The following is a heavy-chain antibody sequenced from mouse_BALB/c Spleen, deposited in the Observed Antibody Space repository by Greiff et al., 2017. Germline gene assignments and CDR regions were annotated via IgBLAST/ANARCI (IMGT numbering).Heavy chain of an antibody. D-gene: IGHD2-3*01. CDR2: IYPGDGDT. V-gene: IGHV1-87*01. CDR3: ARSSLYDGYYAMDY. CDR1: GYTFTSYW. Sequence: VQLQQSGAELARPGASVKLSCKASGYTFTSYWMQWVKQRPGQGLEWIGAIYPGDGDTRYTQKFKGKATLTADKSSSTAYMQLSSLASEDSAVYYCARSSLYDGYYAMDYWGQGTSVTVSS. J-gene: IGHJ4*01.